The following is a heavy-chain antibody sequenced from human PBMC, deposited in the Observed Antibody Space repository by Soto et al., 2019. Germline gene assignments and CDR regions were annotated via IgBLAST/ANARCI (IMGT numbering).Heavy chain of an antibody. D-gene: IGHD3-10*01. Sequence: SETLSLTCTVSGGSVSSGSYYWSWIRQPPGKGLEWIGYIYYSGSTNYNPSLKSRVTISVDTSKNQFSLKLSSVTAADTAVYYCARWYYYGSGKDYWGQGTLVTVSS. CDR2: IYYSGST. CDR1: GGSVSSGSYY. J-gene: IGHJ4*02. CDR3: ARWYYYGSGKDY. V-gene: IGHV4-61*01.